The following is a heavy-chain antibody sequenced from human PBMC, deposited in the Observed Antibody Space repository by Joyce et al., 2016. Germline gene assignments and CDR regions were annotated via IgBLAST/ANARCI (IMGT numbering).Heavy chain of an antibody. Sequence: EVQLVESGGGLVKPGGSLRLSCAAFGFTFSSYSMSWVRQAPGKGLGWVSSLSSSSSYIKYTDSVKGRFTISRDNAKNSLYLQMNSLRVEDTTVYYCARSSYTNGIFDYWGQGTLVTVSS. CDR3: ARSSYTNGIFDY. D-gene: IGHD2-8*01. CDR2: LSSSSSYI. CDR1: GFTFSSYS. V-gene: IGHV3-21*01. J-gene: IGHJ4*02.